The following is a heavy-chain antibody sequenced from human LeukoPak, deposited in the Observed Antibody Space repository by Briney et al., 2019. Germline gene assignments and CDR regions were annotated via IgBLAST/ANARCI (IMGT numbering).Heavy chain of an antibody. J-gene: IGHJ4*02. CDR1: GFTVSSNY. CDR3: ARAGSDFWSGYTPFDY. CDR2: IYSGGST. V-gene: IGHV3-66*02. D-gene: IGHD3-3*01. Sequence: PGGSLRLSCAASGFTVSSNYMSWVRQAPGKGLEWVSVIYSGGSTYYADSVKGRFTISRDNSKNTLYLQMNSLRAEDTAVYYCARAGSDFWSGYTPFDYWGQGTLVTVSS.